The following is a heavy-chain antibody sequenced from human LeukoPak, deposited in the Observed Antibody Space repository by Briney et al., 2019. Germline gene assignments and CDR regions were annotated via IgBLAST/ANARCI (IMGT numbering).Heavy chain of an antibody. J-gene: IGHJ6*02. CDR2: INPNSGGT. V-gene: IGHV1-2*02. CDR1: GYTFIGYY. D-gene: IGHD5-18*01. CDR3: ARVRGDTGDYYYYGMDV. Sequence: ASVKVSCKASGYTFIGYYMHWVRQAPGQGLEWMGWINPNSGGTNYAQKFQGRVTMTRDTSISTAYMELSRLRSDDTAVYYCARVRGDTGDYYYYGMDVWGQGTTVTVSS.